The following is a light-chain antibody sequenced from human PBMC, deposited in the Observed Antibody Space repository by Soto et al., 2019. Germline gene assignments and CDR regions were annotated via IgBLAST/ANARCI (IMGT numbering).Light chain of an antibody. CDR3: QQTSSTPYT. V-gene: IGKV1-39*01. J-gene: IGKJ2*01. CDR2: GAS. Sequence: DIQMTQSPSSLSASVGDKVTITCRPSQNINIYLNWYQQKPGKAPKLLIYGASTLQSGVPARFSGSRSGPDFSLTISSLQPEDFATYYCQQTSSTPYTFGLGTKLEIK. CDR1: QNINIY.